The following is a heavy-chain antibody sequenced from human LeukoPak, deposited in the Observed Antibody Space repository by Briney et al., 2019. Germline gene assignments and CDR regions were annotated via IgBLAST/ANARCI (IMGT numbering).Heavy chain of an antibody. Sequence: PGRSLRLSCAASGFTFSSYAMHWVRQAPGKGLEWVAVISYDGSNKYYPDSVKGRFTISRDNSKNTLYLQMNSLRAEDTAVYYCASQVDYWGQGTLVTVSS. CDR2: ISYDGSNK. J-gene: IGHJ4*02. V-gene: IGHV3-30-3*01. CDR3: ASQVDY. CDR1: GFTFSSYA.